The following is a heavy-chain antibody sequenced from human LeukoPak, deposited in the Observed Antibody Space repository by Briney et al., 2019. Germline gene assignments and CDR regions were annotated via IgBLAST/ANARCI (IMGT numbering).Heavy chain of an antibody. D-gene: IGHD2-21*01. CDR1: GYSYTTYG. Sequence: GASVRVSCKASGYSYTTYGITWLRQAPGQGLEWVGWINTRDNHALYVQNFLGRVTLTIDTSTSTAYMDLRSLRSDDTAVYYCARDVTVIGVDGQGTSFDIWGQGTVVTVSS. CDR2: INTRDNHA. CDR3: ARDVTVIGVDGQGTSFDI. V-gene: IGHV1-18*01. J-gene: IGHJ3*02.